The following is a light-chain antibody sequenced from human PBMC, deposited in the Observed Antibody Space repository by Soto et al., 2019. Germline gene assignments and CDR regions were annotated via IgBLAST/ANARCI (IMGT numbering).Light chain of an antibody. CDR1: QTIISY. CDR2: DAS. CDR3: QHRMNWPLT. Sequence: EIVMTQSPATLSVSPGERATLSCRASQTIISYLVWYQQKPGQAPRPLIYDASNRATSIPARFSGSGSETDFTLTISSLEPEDFAVYYCQHRMNWPLTFGQGTRLEIK. V-gene: IGKV3-11*01. J-gene: IGKJ5*01.